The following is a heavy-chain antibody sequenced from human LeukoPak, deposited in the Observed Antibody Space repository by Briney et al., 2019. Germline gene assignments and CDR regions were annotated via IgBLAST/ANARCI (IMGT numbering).Heavy chain of an antibody. D-gene: IGHD5-18*01. Sequence: ASETLSLTCAVYGGSFSGYSWSWIRQPPGKGLEWIGEITHSGSANYNPSLKSRVTMSLGTSKNQFSLNLRSVTAADTAVYYCARDLRGYSPFDYWGQGTLVTVSS. J-gene: IGHJ4*02. CDR2: ITHSGSA. V-gene: IGHV4-34*01. CDR1: GGSFSGYS. CDR3: ARDLRGYSPFDY.